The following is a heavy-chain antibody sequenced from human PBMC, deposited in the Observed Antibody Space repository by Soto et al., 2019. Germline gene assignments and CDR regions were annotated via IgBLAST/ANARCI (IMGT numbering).Heavy chain of an antibody. CDR3: ARGGYSSSWFDY. CDR2: IKQDGSET. V-gene: IGHV3-7*01. Sequence: GGSLRLSCAASGFTFSSYSMSWVRQAPGKGLEWVANIKQDGSETSYVDSVKVRFTISRHNAKNSLYLQMNSRRAEDTAVYYCARGGYSSSWFDYWGQGTLVTVSS. J-gene: IGHJ4*02. D-gene: IGHD6-13*01. CDR1: GFTFSSYS.